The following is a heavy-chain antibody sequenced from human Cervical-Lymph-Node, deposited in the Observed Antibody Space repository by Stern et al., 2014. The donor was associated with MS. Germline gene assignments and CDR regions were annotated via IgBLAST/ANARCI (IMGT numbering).Heavy chain of an antibody. CDR1: GFTFGSHT. CDR3: ARPAAARYFDY. CDR2: ISYDGSSQ. D-gene: IGHD6-25*01. V-gene: IGHV3-30-3*01. J-gene: IGHJ4*02. Sequence: VQLVESGGGVVQPGRSLRLSCAASGFTFGSHTMHWVRPAPGKGLDWVAIISYDGSSQHYADSVKGRFTISRDNSNNTLYLQMNSLRAEDTAMYYCARPAAARYFDYWGQGTQVTVSS.